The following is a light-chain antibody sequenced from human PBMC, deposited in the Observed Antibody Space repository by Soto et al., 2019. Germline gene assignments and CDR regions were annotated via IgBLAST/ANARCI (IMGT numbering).Light chain of an antibody. Sequence: EIVLTQSPGTLSLSPGERATLSCRASQSFSSSYLAWYQQKPGQAPRLLIYGASSSATGIPDRFSGGGSGTDFTLTISSPEPEDFAVYYCQHYGSALFTFGPGTTVDVK. CDR1: QSFSSSY. CDR3: QHYGSALFT. V-gene: IGKV3-20*01. J-gene: IGKJ3*01. CDR2: GAS.